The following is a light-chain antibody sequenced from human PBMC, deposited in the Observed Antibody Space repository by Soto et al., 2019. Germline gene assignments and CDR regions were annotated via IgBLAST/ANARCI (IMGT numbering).Light chain of an antibody. CDR1: QTVSITY. J-gene: IGKJ4*01. V-gene: IGKV3-20*01. CDR3: QEFASN. Sequence: PGESATLSCRASQTVSITYLTWYQQKPGQAPRLLIYGASNRATGIPDRFSGSGSGTDFILTINRLEPEDFAVYYCQEFASNFGGGTKVDIK. CDR2: GAS.